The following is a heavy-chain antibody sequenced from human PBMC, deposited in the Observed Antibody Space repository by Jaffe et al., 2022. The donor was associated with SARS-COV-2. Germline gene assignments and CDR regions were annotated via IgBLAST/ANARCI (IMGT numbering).Heavy chain of an antibody. V-gene: IGHV4-39*01. D-gene: IGHD6-19*01. Sequence: QLQLQESGPGLVKPSETLSLTCTVPGGSISSSSYYWGWIRQPPGKGLEWIGSISYRGNTYYNPSLKSRVTISVDTSKNQFSLKLSSVTAADTAVYYCARHPNSSGWYFDPWGQGTLVTVSS. CDR2: ISYRGNT. CDR3: ARHPNSSGWYFDP. CDR1: GGSISSSSYY. J-gene: IGHJ5*02.